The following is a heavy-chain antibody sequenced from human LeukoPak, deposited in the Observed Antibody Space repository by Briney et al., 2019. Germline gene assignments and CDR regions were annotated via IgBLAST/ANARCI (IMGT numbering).Heavy chain of an antibody. CDR2: INPYTGAA. CDR1: GSTFTENY. J-gene: IGHJ4*02. CDR3: ARGKSGYSP. Sequence: ASVKVSCKASGSTFTENYIHWVRQAPGQGLEWMGLINPYTGAANYTQNFQGRVTMTRDTSVSTAYMHMSGLRADDTAVYYCARGKSGYSPWGQGTPVTVSS. V-gene: IGHV1-2*02. D-gene: IGHD3-22*01.